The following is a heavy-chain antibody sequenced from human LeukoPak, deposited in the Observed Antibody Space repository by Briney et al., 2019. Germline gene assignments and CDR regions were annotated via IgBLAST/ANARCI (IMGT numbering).Heavy chain of an antibody. CDR2: ISRGGNSI. Sequence: PGGSLRLSCAASGFTFSDYYMSWIRQAPGKGLEWVSYISRGGNSIYYADSVKGRFTISRDNAKNSLYLQMNSLRAEDTAVYYCARAGSGTYLRIYWGQGTLVTVSS. CDR1: GFTFSDYY. J-gene: IGHJ4*02. D-gene: IGHD3-10*01. CDR3: ARAGSGTYLRIY. V-gene: IGHV3-11*01.